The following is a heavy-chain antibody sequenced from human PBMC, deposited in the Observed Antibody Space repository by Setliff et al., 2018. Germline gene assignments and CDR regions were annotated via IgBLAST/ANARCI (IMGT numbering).Heavy chain of an antibody. Sequence: GGSMRLSCAASGFVFGNYGMHWVRQAPGKGLDWVVSVRFDGTYKFYADSVKGRFTISRDNSKNTLYLQMNSLRAEDTAIYYCAKCSSWHGHYPHFNYWGQGTLVTVSS. J-gene: IGHJ4*02. D-gene: IGHD6-13*01. CDR3: AKCSSWHGHYPHFNY. V-gene: IGHV3-30*02. CDR2: VRFDGTYK. CDR1: GFVFGNYG.